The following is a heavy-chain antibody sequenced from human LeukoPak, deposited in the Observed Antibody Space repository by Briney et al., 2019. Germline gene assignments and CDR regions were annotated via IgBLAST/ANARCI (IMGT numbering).Heavy chain of an antibody. V-gene: IGHV4-28*05. Sequence: SETLSLTCAVSGYSISSGNYWVWIRQPPGKGLEWIGHIYYSGGIYYNPSLKSRVTMSVDTSKNQFSLKLSSVTAVDTAVYYCARKATTGPTKAAFDIWGQGTMVTVSS. J-gene: IGHJ3*02. CDR1: GYSISSGNY. CDR2: IYYSGGI. D-gene: IGHD4-17*01. CDR3: ARKATTGPTKAAFDI.